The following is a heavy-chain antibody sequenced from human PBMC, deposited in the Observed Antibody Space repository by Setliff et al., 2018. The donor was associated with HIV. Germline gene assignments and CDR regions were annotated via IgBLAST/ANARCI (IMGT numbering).Heavy chain of an antibody. V-gene: IGHV4-28*05. D-gene: IGHD3-3*02. CDR1: GYSISSTNW. CDR2: IYYSGSI. J-gene: IGHJ3*01. CDR3: ARGRALGV. Sequence: SETLSLTCAVSGYSISSTNWWGWLRQPPGKGLEWIGYIYYSGSIYYSPSLKSRVTISVDRSKNQFSLKLISVTAADTAVYYCARGRALGVWGQGTMVTVSS.